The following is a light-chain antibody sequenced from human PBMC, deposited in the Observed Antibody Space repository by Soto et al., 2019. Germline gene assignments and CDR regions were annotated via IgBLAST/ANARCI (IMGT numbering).Light chain of an antibody. V-gene: IGLV2-8*01. CDR2: EVT. CDR3: SSLKV. J-gene: IGLJ2*01. CDR1: SSDVGGDND. Sequence: QSALTQPPSASWSPGQSVTISCTGTSSDVGGDNDVSWYQQHPGKAPKLMIYEVTKRPSGVPDRFSGSKSGNTASLTVSGLQVEDEADYYCSSLKVFGGGTKLTVL.